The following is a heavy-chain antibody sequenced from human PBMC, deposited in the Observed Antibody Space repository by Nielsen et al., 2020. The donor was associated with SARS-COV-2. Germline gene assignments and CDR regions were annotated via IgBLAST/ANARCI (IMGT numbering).Heavy chain of an antibody. CDR2: IHYSGST. V-gene: IGHV4-30-4*01. CDR3: ARVRITMIVVVDAFDI. D-gene: IGHD3-22*01. J-gene: IGHJ3*02. Sequence: SETLSLTCTVSGGSISSGDYYWSWIRQPPGKGLEWLAYIHYSGSTYYNPSLKSRVTISVDTSKNQFSLKLSSVTAADTAVYYCARVRITMIVVVDAFDIWGQGTMVTVSS. CDR1: GGSISSGDYY.